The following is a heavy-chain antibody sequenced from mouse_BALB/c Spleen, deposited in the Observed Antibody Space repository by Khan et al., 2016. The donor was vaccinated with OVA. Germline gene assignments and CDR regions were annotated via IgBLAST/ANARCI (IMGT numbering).Heavy chain of an antibody. D-gene: IGHD1-2*01. Sequence: QVQLKESGAELARPGASVKLSCKASGYTFTDYYINWVKQRTGQGLEWIGEISPGSGDTYYNEKFKGKATLTADKSSTTAYIHLSSRTSEASAVYFCARRNYFGYTFAYWGQGTLVTVSA. CDR3: ARRNYFGYTFAY. CDR2: ISPGSGDT. V-gene: IGHV1-77*01. CDR1: GYTFTDYY. J-gene: IGHJ3*01.